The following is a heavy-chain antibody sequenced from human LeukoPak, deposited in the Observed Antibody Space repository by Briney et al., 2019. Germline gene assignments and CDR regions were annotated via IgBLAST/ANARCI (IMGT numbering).Heavy chain of an antibody. CDR2: INHSGST. Sequence: SETLSLTCAVYSGSFSGYYWSWIRQPPGKGLEWIGEINHSGSTNYNPSLKGRVTISVDTSKNQFSLKLSSVTAADTAVYYCARARGAYYYYMDVWGKGTTVTVSS. J-gene: IGHJ6*03. V-gene: IGHV4-34*01. D-gene: IGHD3-10*01. CDR3: ARARGAYYYYMDV. CDR1: SGSFSGYY.